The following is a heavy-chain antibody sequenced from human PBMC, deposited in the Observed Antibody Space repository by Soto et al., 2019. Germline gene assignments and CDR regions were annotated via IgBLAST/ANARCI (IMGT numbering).Heavy chain of an antibody. Sequence: ASVKVSCKASGCTFSSYAISWVRQAPGQRLEWMGWINASFGTANYAQKFQGRVTITADESTSTAYMELSSLRSEDTAVYYCASERVVGIFGVVMTGGWFDHWGQGTLVTVSS. D-gene: IGHD3-3*01. J-gene: IGHJ5*02. CDR3: ASERVVGIFGVVMTGGWFDH. V-gene: IGHV1-69*13. CDR1: GCTFSSYA. CDR2: INASFGTA.